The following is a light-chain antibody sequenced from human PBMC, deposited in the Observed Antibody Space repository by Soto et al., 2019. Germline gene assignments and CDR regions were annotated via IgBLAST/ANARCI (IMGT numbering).Light chain of an antibody. V-gene: IGKV1-33*01. CDR2: DSS. CDR1: QDINNY. CDR3: QQFDNLPCT. J-gene: IGKJ5*01. Sequence: DIQMTQSPSSLSASVGDRVTIICQASQDINNYLNWYQQKPGKAPKLLIYDSSNLGIGVPSRFSGSGYGTRFSFTISSLQPEDIATYYCQQFDNLPCTFGQGTRLEIK.